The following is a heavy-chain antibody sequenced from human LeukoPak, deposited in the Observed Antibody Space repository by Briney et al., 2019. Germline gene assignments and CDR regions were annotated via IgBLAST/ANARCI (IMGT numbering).Heavy chain of an antibody. J-gene: IGHJ3*02. V-gene: IGHV4-4*07. CDR3: AVCSVTGRAFDI. Sequence: PSETLSLTCTVSRGSISSYYWSWIRQPAGKGLEWIGRIYTSGSTNYNPSLKSRVTVSVDTSKHQFSLKLSSVTAADTAVYYCAVCSVTGRAFDIWRQGTMVTVFS. CDR2: IYTSGST. D-gene: IGHD3-10*02. CDR1: RGSISSYY.